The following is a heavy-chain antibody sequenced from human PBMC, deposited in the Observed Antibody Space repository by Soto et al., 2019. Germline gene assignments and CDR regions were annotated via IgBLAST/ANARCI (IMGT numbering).Heavy chain of an antibody. CDR3: EKDPGTIVVATTGSY. CDR1: GFTFSSYA. CDR2: ISGSGGST. V-gene: IGHV3-23*01. J-gene: IGHJ4*02. Sequence: PGGSLTLSCAASGFTFSSYAMSWVRQAPGKGLEWVSAISGSGGSTYYADSVKGRFTISRDNSKNTLYLQMNSLRAEDTAVYYCEKDPGTIVVATTGSYWGQGTLVTVSS. D-gene: IGHD3-22*01.